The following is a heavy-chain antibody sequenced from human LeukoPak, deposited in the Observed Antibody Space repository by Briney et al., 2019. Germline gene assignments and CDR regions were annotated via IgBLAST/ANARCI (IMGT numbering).Heavy chain of an antibody. D-gene: IGHD3-10*01. CDR1: GFSFSSYG. J-gene: IGHJ6*03. CDR2: ISSDGSKE. CDR3: ARVRESITMVRGVIINSAYMDV. Sequence: GGSLRLSCEASGFSFSSYGLHWVRQAPGKGLEWVAVISSDGSKEYYSDSVKGRITISRDNSKNTLYLQMNSLRNEDTAVYYCARVRESITMVRGVIINSAYMDVWGKGTTVTISS. V-gene: IGHV3-30*03.